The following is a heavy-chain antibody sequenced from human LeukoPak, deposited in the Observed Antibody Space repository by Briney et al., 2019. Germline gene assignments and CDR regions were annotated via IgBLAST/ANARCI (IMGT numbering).Heavy chain of an antibody. D-gene: IGHD2-2*01. CDR1: GFTFDDYA. V-gene: IGHV3-9*01. J-gene: IGHJ6*03. Sequence: PGGSLRLSCAASGFTFDDYAMHWVRQAPGKGLEWVSGISWISGSIGYADSVKGRFTISRDNAKNSLYLQMNSLRAEDAALYYCAKDYCSSTSCYAPYYYMDVWGKGTTVTVSS. CDR3: AKDYCSSTSCYAPYYYMDV. CDR2: ISWISGSI.